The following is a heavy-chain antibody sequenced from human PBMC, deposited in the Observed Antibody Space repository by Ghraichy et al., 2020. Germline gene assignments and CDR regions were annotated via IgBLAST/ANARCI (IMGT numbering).Heavy chain of an antibody. CDR2: IYHSGLT. CDR1: GGSISNINW. J-gene: IGHJ2*01. V-gene: IGHV4-4*02. D-gene: IGHD6-13*01. CDR3: ARISGAGTPPGWYFDL. Sequence: SETLSLTCAVSGGSISNINWWTWVRQPPGKGLEWIGEIYHSGLTNYNPSLKSRLTISVDKSKKQFSLTLSSVTAADTAVYYCARISGAGTPPGWYFDLWGRGTLVTVSS.